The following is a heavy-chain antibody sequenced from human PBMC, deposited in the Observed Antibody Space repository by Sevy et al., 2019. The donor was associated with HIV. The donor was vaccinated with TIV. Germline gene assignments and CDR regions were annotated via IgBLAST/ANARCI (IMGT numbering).Heavy chain of an antibody. Sequence: GGSLRLSCAASGFTFSSYGMHWVRQAPGKGLEWVAVISYDGSNKYYADSVKGRFTISRDNSKNTLYLQMNSLRAEDTAVYYCAKALSVVTNDWGLGTLVTVSS. V-gene: IGHV3-30*18. CDR3: AKALSVVTND. CDR2: ISYDGSNK. D-gene: IGHD4-4*01. J-gene: IGHJ4*02. CDR1: GFTFSSYG.